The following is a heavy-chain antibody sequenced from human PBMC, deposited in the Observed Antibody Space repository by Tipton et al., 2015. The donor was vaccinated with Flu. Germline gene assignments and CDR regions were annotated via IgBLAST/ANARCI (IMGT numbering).Heavy chain of an antibody. J-gene: IGHJ4*02. CDR2: IKSKTDGGTT. Sequence: SLRLSCAASGFTFSNAWMSWVRQAPGKGLEWVGRIKSKTDGGTTDYAAPVKGRFTISRDDSKNTLYLQMNSLKTEDTAVYYCTTGYYDSSGYYSFFDYWGQGTLVPVSS. CDR1: GFTFSNAW. V-gene: IGHV3-15*01. D-gene: IGHD3-22*01. CDR3: TTGYYDSSGYYSFFDY.